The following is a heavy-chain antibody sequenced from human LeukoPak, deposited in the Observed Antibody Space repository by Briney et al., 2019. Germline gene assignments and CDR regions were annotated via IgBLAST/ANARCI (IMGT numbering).Heavy chain of an antibody. CDR2: MYPGDSDT. CDR1: GYTLSNHW. CDR3: ARRGVLDGLDV. V-gene: IGHV5-51*01. J-gene: IGHJ6*02. Sequence: GESLKISCKGFGYTLSNHWIAWLRQMPGKGLVWMGIMYPGDSDTRYSPSFQGQVTFSVDKSIATAYLEWSSLKASDTALYYCARRGVLDGLDVWGQGTTVTVSS. D-gene: IGHD3-3*01.